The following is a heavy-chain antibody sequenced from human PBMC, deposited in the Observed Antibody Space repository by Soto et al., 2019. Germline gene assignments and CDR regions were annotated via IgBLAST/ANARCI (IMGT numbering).Heavy chain of an antibody. V-gene: IGHV1-69*06. J-gene: IGHJ6*02. CDR2: IIPIFGTA. CDR1: GVTFSSYA. CDR3: ARVGRHVDTAMAAYYYGMDV. Sequence: VASVKVSCKASGVTFSSYAISWVRQAPGQGLEWMGGIIPIFGTANYAQKFQGRVTITADKSTSTAYMELSSLRSEDTAVYYCARVGRHVDTAMAAYYYGMDVWGQGTTVTVSS. D-gene: IGHD5-18*01.